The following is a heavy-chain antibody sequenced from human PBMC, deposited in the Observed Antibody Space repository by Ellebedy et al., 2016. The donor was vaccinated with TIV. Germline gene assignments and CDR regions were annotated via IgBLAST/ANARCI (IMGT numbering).Heavy chain of an antibody. D-gene: IGHD3-10*01. CDR3: ARDRASHPNY. CDR1: GFTFSSYA. V-gene: IGHV3-23*01. Sequence: GESLKISCAASGFTFSSYAMHWVRQAPGKGLEWVSGVSGSGVGTHYADSVKGRFTISRDNSKNTLYLQMNSLRAEDTAVYYCARDRASHPNYWGQGTLVTVSS. CDR2: VSGSGVGT. J-gene: IGHJ4*02.